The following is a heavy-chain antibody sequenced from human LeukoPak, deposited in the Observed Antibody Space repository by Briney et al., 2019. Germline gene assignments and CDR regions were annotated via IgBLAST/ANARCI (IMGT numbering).Heavy chain of an antibody. CDR1: GGSISSYY. J-gene: IGHJ4*02. V-gene: IGHV4-59*08. CDR3: ARGRGTMIVVAHFDY. Sequence: PSETLSLTCTVSGGSISSYYWSWIRQPPGKGLEWIGYIYYSGSTYYNPSLKSRLTISVDTSKNQFSLKLSSVTAADTAVYYCARGRGTMIVVAHFDYWGQGTLVTVSS. CDR2: IYYSGST. D-gene: IGHD3-22*01.